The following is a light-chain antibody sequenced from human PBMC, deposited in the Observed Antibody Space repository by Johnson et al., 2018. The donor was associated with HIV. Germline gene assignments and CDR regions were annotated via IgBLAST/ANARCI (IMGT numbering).Light chain of an antibody. J-gene: IGLJ1*01. CDR2: AKN. CDR3: GTWDSSLSVLYV. V-gene: IGLV1-51*01. Sequence: QSVLTQPPSVSAAPGQKVTISCSGSSSNIGNNYVSWYQQLPGTAPKLLIYAKNKRPSGVPDRFSASKSGTSATLDITGLQTGDEADYYCGTWDSSLSVLYVFGTGTKVTVL. CDR1: SSNIGNNY.